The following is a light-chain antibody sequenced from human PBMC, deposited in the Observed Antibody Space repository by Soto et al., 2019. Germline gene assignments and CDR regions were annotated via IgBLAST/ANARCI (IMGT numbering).Light chain of an antibody. CDR2: GAS. Sequence: EIVMTQSPATLSVSPGERATLSCRASQSVSSNLAWYQQKPGQAPRLLIYGASTRATDIAARICGSGSGTEFTLTISSLQSEDFAVYYCQQYNKWPLTFGGGTKVEIK. CDR1: QSVSSN. CDR3: QQYNKWPLT. V-gene: IGKV3-15*01. J-gene: IGKJ4*01.